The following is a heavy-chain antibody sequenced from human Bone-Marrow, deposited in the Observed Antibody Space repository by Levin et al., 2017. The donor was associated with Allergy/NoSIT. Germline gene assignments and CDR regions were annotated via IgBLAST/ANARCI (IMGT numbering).Heavy chain of an antibody. CDR2: ISGSGGST. Sequence: QPGESLKISCAASGFTFSSYAMSWVRQAPGKGLEWVSAISGSGGSTYYADSVKGRFTISRDNSKNTLYLQMNSLRAEDTAVYYCRVSVGSYWGQGTLVTVSS. J-gene: IGHJ4*02. D-gene: IGHD2-8*01. CDR3: RVSVGSY. V-gene: IGHV3-23*01. CDR1: GFTFSSYA.